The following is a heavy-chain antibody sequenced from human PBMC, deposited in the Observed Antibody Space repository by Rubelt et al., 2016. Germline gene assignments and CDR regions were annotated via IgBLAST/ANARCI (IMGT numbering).Heavy chain of an antibody. Sequence: EVQLVESGGGLVQPGGSLRLSCAASGFTFTSYAMHWVRQAPGKGPEYVSAISSNGIDTYYANSVKGGFTISRDNSKNTLSLQMGSLRAEDMAVYYCAREGRYCSGGSCFEFDYWGQGTLVTVSS. D-gene: IGHD2-15*01. J-gene: IGHJ4*02. V-gene: IGHV3-64*01. CDR1: GFTFTSYA. CDR3: AREGRYCSGGSCFEFDY. CDR2: ISSNGIDT.